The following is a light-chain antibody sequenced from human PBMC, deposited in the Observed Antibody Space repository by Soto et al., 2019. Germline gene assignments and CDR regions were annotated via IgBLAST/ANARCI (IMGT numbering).Light chain of an antibody. CDR1: QSVLYSSNNKNY. Sequence: DIVMTQSPDSLAVSLGERATINCKSSQSVLYSSNNKNYLAWYQQKPGQPPKLLIYWASTRESGVPDRFSGSGSGTDFTLTISSLQAEDVAVYYCQQYYSSYTLGQWTKLEIK. CDR2: WAS. V-gene: IGKV4-1*01. J-gene: IGKJ2*01. CDR3: QQYYSSYT.